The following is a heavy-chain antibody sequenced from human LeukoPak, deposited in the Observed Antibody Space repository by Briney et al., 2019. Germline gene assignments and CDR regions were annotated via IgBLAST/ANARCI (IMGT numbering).Heavy chain of an antibody. J-gene: IGHJ4*02. Sequence: SETLSLTCTVSGGSISDYYWSWIRQPPGKGLEWIGYIYYSGNTNYNPSLRGRVTISMDTSQSLFSLKLNSVTAADTAVYYCARASSFDYWGQGTLVIVSS. CDR1: GGSISDYY. CDR2: IYYSGNT. CDR3: ARASSFDY. V-gene: IGHV4-59*08.